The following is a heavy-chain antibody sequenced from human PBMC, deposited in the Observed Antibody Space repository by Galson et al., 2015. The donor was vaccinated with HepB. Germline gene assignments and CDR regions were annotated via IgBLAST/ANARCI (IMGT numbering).Heavy chain of an antibody. J-gene: IGHJ5*02. Sequence: SLRLSCAASGFTFNFYGMHWVRQAPGKGLEWMAGIQTDGSNKYYEDSVRGRVTISRDNSKNTLYLQMNNLRVEDTAVYFCAREKRSDFWSGYRGGQFDPWGQGTLVTVSS. CDR2: IQTDGSNK. V-gene: IGHV3-33*05. CDR1: GFTFNFYG. CDR3: AREKRSDFWSGYRGGQFDP. D-gene: IGHD3-3*01.